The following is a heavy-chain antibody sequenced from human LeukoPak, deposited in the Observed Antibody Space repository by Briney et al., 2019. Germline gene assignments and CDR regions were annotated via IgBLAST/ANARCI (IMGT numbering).Heavy chain of an antibody. D-gene: IGHD1-26*01. V-gene: IGHV4-34*01. J-gene: IGHJ4*02. Sequence: PSETLSLTCAVYGGSFSGYYWSWIRQPPGKGLEWIGEINHSGSTNYNPSLKSRVTISVDTSKNQFSLKLSSVTAADTAVYYCARRSRGGSYHFDYWGQGTLVTVSS. CDR3: ARRSRGGSYHFDY. CDR2: INHSGST. CDR1: GGSFSGYY.